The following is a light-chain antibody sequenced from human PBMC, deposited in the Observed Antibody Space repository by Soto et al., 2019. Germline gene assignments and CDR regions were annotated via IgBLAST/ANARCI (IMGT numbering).Light chain of an antibody. CDR2: EGS. J-gene: IGLJ2*01. CDR1: SPNVGVYEI. Sequence: QSALTQPASVSGSPGQSITISCTGTSPNVGVYEIVSWYQQHPGKAPKLIIYEGSKRPSGVSNRFSGSKSGNAASLTISGLQAEDDADYHCCSYAGQSTVTFGGGTKLTVL. V-gene: IGLV2-23*01. CDR3: CSYAGQSTVT.